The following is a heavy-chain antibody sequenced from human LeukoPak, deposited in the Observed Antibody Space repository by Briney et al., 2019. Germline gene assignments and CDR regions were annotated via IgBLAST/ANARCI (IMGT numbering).Heavy chain of an antibody. J-gene: IGHJ6*03. CDR3: ARVVGATIGYYYYMDV. D-gene: IGHD1-26*01. V-gene: IGHV1-8*01. CDR2: MNPNSGNT. Sequence: ASVKVSCKASGYTFTSYVSNWVRQATGQGLEWMGWMNPNSGNTGYAQKFQGRVTMTRNNSISTAYMEMSSLRSEDTAVYYCARVVGATIGYYYYMDVWGKGTTVTISS. CDR1: GYTFTSYV.